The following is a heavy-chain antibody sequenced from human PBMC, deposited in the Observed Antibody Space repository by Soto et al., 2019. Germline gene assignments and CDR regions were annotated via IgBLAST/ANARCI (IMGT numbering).Heavy chain of an antibody. Sequence: QVQLVQSGAEVKTPGASVKVSCKASGYTFSNYAISWVRQAPGQGLEWMGWSSAFNGHTNYAQKFQGGVTMTTDTSTSTAYMELRSLTSDDTAVYYCARGAAADPFDYWGQGTLVTVSS. J-gene: IGHJ4*02. CDR3: ARGAAADPFDY. V-gene: IGHV1-18*01. CDR1: GYTFSNYA. CDR2: SSAFNGHT. D-gene: IGHD6-13*01.